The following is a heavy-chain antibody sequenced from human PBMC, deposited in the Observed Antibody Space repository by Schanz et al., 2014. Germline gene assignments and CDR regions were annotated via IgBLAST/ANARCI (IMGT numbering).Heavy chain of an antibody. D-gene: IGHD1-26*01. CDR2: ISATSAKI. V-gene: IGHV3-48*02. Sequence: EVQLVESGGGLVQPGGSLRLSCAASGFTFSRNAMNWVRQAPGKGLEWVSYISATSAKIDYADSVQGRFTIARDKAKNSLYLQMSRLRDEDTAVYYCAKDPSYGSDWVKYLDHWGQGTLVTVSS. J-gene: IGHJ4*02. CDR3: AKDPSYGSDWVKYLDH. CDR1: GFTFSRNA.